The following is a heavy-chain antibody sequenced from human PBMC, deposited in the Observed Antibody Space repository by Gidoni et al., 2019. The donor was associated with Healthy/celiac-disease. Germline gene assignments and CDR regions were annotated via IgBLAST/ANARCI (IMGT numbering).Heavy chain of an antibody. V-gene: IGHV3-30*01. Sequence: QAQPVESGGGVVQPGRSKRLSWAASGLTFSSYAMHCVRQAPANGLAGVAVISNDGSNNYYANSVKCRFTISRDHSKNTLYLQMNSLRAEDTAVYYCAREADSGAFDYWGQGTLVTVSS. J-gene: IGHJ4*02. D-gene: IGHD2-15*01. CDR1: GLTFSSYA. CDR3: AREADSGAFDY. CDR2: ISNDGSNN.